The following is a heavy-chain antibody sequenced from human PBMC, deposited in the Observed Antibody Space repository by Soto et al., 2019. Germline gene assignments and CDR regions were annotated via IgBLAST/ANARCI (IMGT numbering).Heavy chain of an antibody. D-gene: IGHD3-16*01. CDR1: GFTFDDYA. J-gene: IGHJ3*02. Sequence: GGSLRLSCAASGFTFDDYAMHWVRQAPGKGLEWVSGISWNSGSIGYADSVKGRFTISRDNAKNSLYLQMNSLRAEDTALYYCAKDMGRITFGGAYPPVDAFDIWGQGTMVTVSS. CDR2: ISWNSGSI. V-gene: IGHV3-9*01. CDR3: AKDMGRITFGGAYPPVDAFDI.